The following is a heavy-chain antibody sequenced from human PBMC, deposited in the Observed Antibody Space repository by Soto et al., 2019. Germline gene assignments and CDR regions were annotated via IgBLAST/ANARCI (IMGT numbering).Heavy chain of an antibody. V-gene: IGHV2-26*01. CDR1: GISLRNGRLG. D-gene: IGHD2-2*01. Sequence: QVTLKESGPVMVKPTETLTLTCTVSGISLRNGRLGVSWIRQPPGKALEWLAHIFSNDEKSYNTSLRNRLTSSKDTSPRQVALTMTNVDPVDSATYFCALIKDCSRTDCYWASFDPWGQGSLVTVSS. CDR2: IFSNDEK. CDR3: ALIKDCSRTDCYWASFDP. J-gene: IGHJ5*02.